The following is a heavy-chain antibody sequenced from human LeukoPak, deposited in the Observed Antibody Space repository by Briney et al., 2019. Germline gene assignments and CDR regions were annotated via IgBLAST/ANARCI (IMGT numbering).Heavy chain of an antibody. V-gene: IGHV3-23*01. CDR2: IRSNGRDT. CDR1: GFTFREYS. D-gene: IGHD2-15*01. Sequence: PGGSLRLSCAASGFTFREYSMSWVRQAPGKGLEWVSNIRSNGRDTYYTDSVKGRFTISRDNSKNTLYLEMNSLRAEDTAVYYCAKGGYTTCFDPWGQGTLLTVSS. CDR3: AKGGYTTCFDP. J-gene: IGHJ5*02.